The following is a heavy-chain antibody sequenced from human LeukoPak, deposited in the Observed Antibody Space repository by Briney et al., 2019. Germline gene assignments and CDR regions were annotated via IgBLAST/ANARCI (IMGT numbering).Heavy chain of an antibody. V-gene: IGHV1-2*06. J-gene: IGHJ4*02. CDR2: INPNSGGT. CDR1: GYTFTGYY. Sequence: ASVKVSCKASGYTFTGYYMHWVRQAPGQGLEWMGRINPNSGGTNYAQKFQGRVTMTRDTSISTAYMELSRLRSDDTAVYYCARVTPLEGGSYYFDYWGQGTLVTVSS. D-gene: IGHD1-26*01. CDR3: ARVTPLEGGSYYFDY.